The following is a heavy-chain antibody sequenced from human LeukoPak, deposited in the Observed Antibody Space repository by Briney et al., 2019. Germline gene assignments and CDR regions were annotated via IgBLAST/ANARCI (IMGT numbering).Heavy chain of an antibody. CDR3: AGPAYCGGDCYYAFDI. Sequence: GGSLRLSCAASGFTFTTYWMSWVRQAPGKGLEWVANIKQDGSATYYVDSVKGRFTISRDNAKNSLYLQMNSLRAEDTAVYYCAGPAYCGGDCYYAFDIWGQGTMVTVSS. CDR1: GFTFTTYW. V-gene: IGHV3-7*01. D-gene: IGHD2-21*02. J-gene: IGHJ3*02. CDR2: IKQDGSAT.